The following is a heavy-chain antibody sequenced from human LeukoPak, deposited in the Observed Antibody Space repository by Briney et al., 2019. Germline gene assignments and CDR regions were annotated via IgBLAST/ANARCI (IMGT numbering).Heavy chain of an antibody. CDR2: INHNGNVN. CDR1: GFTFSSYW. Sequence: PGGSLRPSCAASGFTFSSYWMNWARQAPGKGLEWVASINHNGNVNYYVDSVKGRFTISRDNAKNSLYLQMSNLRAEDTAVYFCARGGGLDVRGQGPTVTVSS. J-gene: IGHJ6*02. CDR3: ARGGGLDV. D-gene: IGHD3-16*01. V-gene: IGHV3-7*03.